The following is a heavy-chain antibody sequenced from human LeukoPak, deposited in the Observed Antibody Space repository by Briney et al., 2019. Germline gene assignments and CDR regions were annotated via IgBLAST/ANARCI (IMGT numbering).Heavy chain of an antibody. CDR2: ISSSGSTI. J-gene: IGHJ3*02. D-gene: IGHD5-12*01. CDR1: GFTFSDYY. CDR3: AREDIVATGVGANVFDI. V-gene: IGHV3-11*04. Sequence: GGSLRLSCAASGFTFSDYYMSWIRQAPGKGLEWVSYISSSGSTIYHADSVKGRFTISRDNSKNTLYLQMNSLRAEDTAVYYCAREDIVATGVGANVFDIWGQGTMVTVSS.